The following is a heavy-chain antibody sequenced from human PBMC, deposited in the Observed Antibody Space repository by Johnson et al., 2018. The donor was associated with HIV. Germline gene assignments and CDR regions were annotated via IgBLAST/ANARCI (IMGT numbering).Heavy chain of an antibody. CDR2: ISGSGGSP. CDR3: AKVARYGGSGWVDAFDV. J-gene: IGHJ3*01. D-gene: IGHD6-19*01. Sequence: VQLVESGGGLVQPGGSLRLSCAASGFTFSSYAMSWVRQAPGKGLEWVSAISGSGGSPYYADSVTGRFTISRDNSKNPVFLQMNTLRAGDPALYYWAKVARYGGSGWVDAFDVWGQGTMVTVS. V-gene: IGHV3-23*04. CDR1: GFTFSSYA.